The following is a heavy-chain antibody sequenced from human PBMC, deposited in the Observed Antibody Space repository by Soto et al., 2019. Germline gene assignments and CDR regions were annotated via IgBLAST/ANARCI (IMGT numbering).Heavy chain of an antibody. Sequence: QVQLQESGPGLVKPSETLSLTCTVSGGSVSSGSYYWSCIRQPPGKGLEWIGYIYYSGSTNYNPSLKSRVTISVDTSKNQFSLKLSSVTAAATAVYYCARENDYGDFNGFDPLCQGTLVSVSS. D-gene: IGHD4-17*01. V-gene: IGHV4-61*01. CDR3: ARENDYGDFNGFDP. CDR2: IYYSGST. J-gene: IGHJ5*02. CDR1: GGSVSSGSYY.